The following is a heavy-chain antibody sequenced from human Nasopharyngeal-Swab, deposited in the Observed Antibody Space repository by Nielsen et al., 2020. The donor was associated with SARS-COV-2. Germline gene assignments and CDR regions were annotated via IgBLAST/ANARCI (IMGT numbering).Heavy chain of an antibody. CDR2: ISYDGSNK. Sequence: LSLTCAASGFTFSSYAMHWVRQAPGKGLEWVAVISYDGSNKYYADSVKGRFTISRDNSKNTLYLQMNSLRAEDTAVYYCARDRGKITMLPTGGMDVWGQGTTVTVSS. J-gene: IGHJ6*02. CDR1: GFTFSSYA. D-gene: IGHD3-10*01. V-gene: IGHV3-30-3*01. CDR3: ARDRGKITMLPTGGMDV.